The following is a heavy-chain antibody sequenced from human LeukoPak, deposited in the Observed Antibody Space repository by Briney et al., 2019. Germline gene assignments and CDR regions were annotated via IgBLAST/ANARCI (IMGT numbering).Heavy chain of an antibody. CDR1: GYTFTNYY. CDR3: ARGYCSGGGCSVLDAFDG. CDR2: INPSGGST. Sequence: ASVKVSCKTSGYTFTNYYIHCVRRPPGQGREWLGKINPSGGSTSYQQTFQGRVTMTRDTSTTTVYMELSTLRSEDTAIYYCARGYCSGGGCSVLDAFDGWGQGTMVTVSS. D-gene: IGHD2-15*01. V-gene: IGHV1-46*01. J-gene: IGHJ3*01.